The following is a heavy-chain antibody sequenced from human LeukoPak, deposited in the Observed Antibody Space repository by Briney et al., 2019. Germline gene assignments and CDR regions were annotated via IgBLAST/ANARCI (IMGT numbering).Heavy chain of an antibody. J-gene: IGHJ4*02. D-gene: IGHD3-10*01. Sequence: SETLSLTCTVSGGSISSYYWSWIRRPAGKGLEWIGRIYTSGSTNYNPSLKSRVTISVDKSKNQFSLKLSSVTAADTAVYYCARSQGNGSGANDYWGQGTLVTVSS. CDR1: GGSISSYY. V-gene: IGHV4-4*07. CDR3: ARSQGNGSGANDY. CDR2: IYTSGST.